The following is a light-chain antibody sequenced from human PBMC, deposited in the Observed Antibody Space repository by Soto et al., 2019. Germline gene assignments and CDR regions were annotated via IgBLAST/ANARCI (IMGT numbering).Light chain of an antibody. CDR2: GTS. CDR1: QSVSSN. J-gene: IGKJ2*01. V-gene: IGKV3-15*01. CDR3: QQYNNWPPST. Sequence: EIVMTQSPATLSVSPGERVTLSCRASQSVSSNLAWYQQKPGQAPRLLIYGTSTRATGIPARFSGSGSGTEFTLTISSLPSEDFAVYYCQQYNNWPPSTFGQGTKLEIK.